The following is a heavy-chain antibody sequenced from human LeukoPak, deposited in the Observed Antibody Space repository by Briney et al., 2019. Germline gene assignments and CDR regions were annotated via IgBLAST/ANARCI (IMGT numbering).Heavy chain of an antibody. V-gene: IGHV1-24*01. Sequence: ASVKVSCKVSGYTLTELSMHWVRQAPGKGLEWMGGFDPEDGETIYAQKFQGRVTMTEDTSTDTAYMELSSLRSEDTAVYYCTTGTLVVPAAIQYNWFDPWGQGTLVTVSS. CDR3: TTGTLVVPAAIQYNWFDP. CDR2: FDPEDGET. D-gene: IGHD2-2*01. J-gene: IGHJ5*02. CDR1: GYTLTELS.